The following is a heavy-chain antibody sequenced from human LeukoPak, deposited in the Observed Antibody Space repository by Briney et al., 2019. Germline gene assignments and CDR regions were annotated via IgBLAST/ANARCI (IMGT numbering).Heavy chain of an antibody. Sequence: GGSLRLSCAASGFTFSSYAMSWVRQAPGKGLEWVSTISGSGASTYYADAVRGRFTISRDNSRNTLQLQMNSLRAEDTAVYYCARDMGRAWYGPPDYWGQGTLVTVSS. D-gene: IGHD6-13*01. CDR2: ISGSGAST. CDR3: ARDMGRAWYGPPDY. CDR1: GFTFSSYA. V-gene: IGHV3-23*01. J-gene: IGHJ4*02.